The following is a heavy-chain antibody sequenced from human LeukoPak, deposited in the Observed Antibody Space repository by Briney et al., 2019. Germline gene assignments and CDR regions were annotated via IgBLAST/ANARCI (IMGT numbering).Heavy chain of an antibody. CDR2: ISGSGGRT. J-gene: IGHJ4*02. CDR1: GVTFSTYA. CDR3: AKWSSVLHYYDSSLHFDY. Sequence: PGGSLRLSCAASGVTFSTYAMSWVRQAPGKGLEWVSFISGSGGRTYYADSLKGRFTISRDNSKNTLYLQMNSLRAEDTAVYYCAKWSSVLHYYDSSLHFDYWGQGTLVTVSS. V-gene: IGHV3-23*01. D-gene: IGHD3-22*01.